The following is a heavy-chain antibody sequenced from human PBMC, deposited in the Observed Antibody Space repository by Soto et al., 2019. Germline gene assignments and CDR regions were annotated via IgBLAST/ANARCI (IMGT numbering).Heavy chain of an antibody. D-gene: IGHD1-26*01. Sequence: QVQLVESGGGVVQPGRSLRLSCAASGFSFSGYAMHWVRQAPGEGLEWVAVISYDGSNKYYTDSVKGRFTISRDDSKNMVCLQMNRLRTEDTAIYYCARVGKGYSLGNGMDVWGQGTTVTVSS. CDR3: ARVGKGYSLGNGMDV. V-gene: IGHV3-30-3*01. J-gene: IGHJ6*02. CDR1: GFSFSGYA. CDR2: ISYDGSNK.